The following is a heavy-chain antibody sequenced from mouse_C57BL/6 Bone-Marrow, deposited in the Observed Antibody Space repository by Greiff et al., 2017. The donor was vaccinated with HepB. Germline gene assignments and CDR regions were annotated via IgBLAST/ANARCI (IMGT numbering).Heavy chain of an antibody. CDR2: IWSGGGT. V-gene: IGHV2-2*01. Sequence: QVQLQQSGPGLVQPSQSLSITCTVSGFSLTSYGVHWVRQSPGKGLEWLGVIWSGGGTDYNAAFISRLSISKDNSKSQVFFKMNSLQADDTAIYYCARNGYYGRGYYAMDYWGQGTSVTVSS. J-gene: IGHJ4*01. D-gene: IGHD1-2*01. CDR1: GFSLTSYG. CDR3: ARNGYYGRGYYAMDY.